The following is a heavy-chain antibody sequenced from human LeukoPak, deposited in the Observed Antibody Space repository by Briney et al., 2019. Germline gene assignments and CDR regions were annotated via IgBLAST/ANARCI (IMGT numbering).Heavy chain of an antibody. V-gene: IGHV3-15*01. J-gene: IGHJ4*02. Sequence: PGGSLRLSCAASGFTFSSYSMNWVRQAPGKGLEWVGRIKSKTDGGTTDYAAPVKGRFTISRDDSKNTLYLQMNSLKTEDTAVYYCTTDFVWFGELSEVMGGQGTLVTVSS. CDR1: GFTFSSYS. D-gene: IGHD3-10*01. CDR3: TTDFVWFGELSEVM. CDR2: IKSKTDGGTT.